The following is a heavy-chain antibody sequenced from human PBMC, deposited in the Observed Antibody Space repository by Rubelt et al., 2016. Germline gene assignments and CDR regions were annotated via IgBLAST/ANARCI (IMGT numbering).Heavy chain of an antibody. CDR1: GFTVSSNY. CDR2: IYTSGSP. D-gene: IGHD5-18*01. J-gene: IGHJ4*02. Sequence: EVQLVECGGGLVQPGGSLRLSCAASGFTVSSNYMSWVRQAPGKGLEWVSVIYTSGSPYYADYVKGRFTISRDNSNNTLYLQRNSLRAEDTALYYCARLPQGSYGWVDYWGQGTLVTVSS. V-gene: IGHV3-53*01. CDR3: ARLPQGSYGWVDY.